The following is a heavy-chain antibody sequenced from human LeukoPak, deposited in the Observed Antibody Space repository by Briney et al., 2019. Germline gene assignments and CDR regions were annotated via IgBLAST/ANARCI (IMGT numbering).Heavy chain of an antibody. CDR1: GYTFTSYG. J-gene: IGHJ5*02. CDR2: ISAYNGNT. Sequence: GASVKVSCKASGYTFTSYGISWVRRAPGQGLEWMGWISAYNGNTNYAQNFQGRVTMTRDTSINTAYMELNRLTSDDTAVYFCARCASPISPFDLWGLGTLVTVSS. V-gene: IGHV1-18*01. CDR3: ARCASPISPFDL. D-gene: IGHD2-21*01.